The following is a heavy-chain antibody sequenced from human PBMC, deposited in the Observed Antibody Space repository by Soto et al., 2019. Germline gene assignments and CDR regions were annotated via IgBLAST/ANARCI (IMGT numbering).Heavy chain of an antibody. CDR2: ISSSSSYI. CDR3: ARDSSPTLRGVPFDP. Sequence: EVQLVESGGGLVKPGGSLRLSCAASGFTFSSYSMNWVRQAPGKGLEWVSSISSSSSYIYYADSVKGRCTISRDNAKNSLYLQMNSLRAEDTAVYYCARDSSPTLRGVPFDPWGQGTLVTVSS. D-gene: IGHD3-10*01. V-gene: IGHV3-21*01. CDR1: GFTFSSYS. J-gene: IGHJ5*02.